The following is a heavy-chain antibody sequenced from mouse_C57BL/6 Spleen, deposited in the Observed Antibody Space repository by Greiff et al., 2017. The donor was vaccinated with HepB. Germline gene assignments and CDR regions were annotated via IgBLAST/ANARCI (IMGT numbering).Heavy chain of an antibody. CDR1: GYAFTNYL. CDR2: IYPGSGGT. D-gene: IGHD3-2*01. V-gene: IGHV1-54*01. CDR3: ARDSPYAMDY. Sequence: VQLQQSGAELVRPGTSVKLSCKASGYAFTNYLIEWVKQRPGQGLEWIGVIYPGSGGTNYNEKFKGKATLTADKSSSTAYMQLSSLTSEDSAVYFCARDSPYAMDYWGQGTSVTVSS. J-gene: IGHJ4*01.